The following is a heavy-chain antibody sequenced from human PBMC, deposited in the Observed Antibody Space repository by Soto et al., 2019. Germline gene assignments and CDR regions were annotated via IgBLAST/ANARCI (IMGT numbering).Heavy chain of an antibody. V-gene: IGHV1-69*02. J-gene: IGHJ6*02. CDR3: ASHFTGVLVLGASPPGGDNYGWDV. CDR2: IIPILDIP. Sequence: QVQLVQSGAEVKKPGSSVKVSCKASGGTFSRYTFTWVRQAPGQGLEWMGRIIPILDIPNYAQNFQGRVTITGDKSTSTAYTELSSLTSDDTAVYYCASHFTGVLVLGASPPGGDNYGWDVWGQGTTVTVSS. D-gene: IGHD2-15*01. CDR1: GGTFSRYT.